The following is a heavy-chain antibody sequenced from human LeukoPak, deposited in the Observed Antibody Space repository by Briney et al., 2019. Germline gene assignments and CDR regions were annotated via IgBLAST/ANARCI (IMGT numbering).Heavy chain of an antibody. V-gene: IGHV3-30-3*01. D-gene: IGHD2-2*01. CDR1: GFTFSSYA. CDR2: ISYDGSNK. Sequence: PGGSLRLSCAASGFTFSSYAMHWVRQAPGKGLEWVAVISYDGSNKYYADSVKGRFTISRDNSKNTLYLQMNSLRVEDTAVYYCTSICSSSSCYLDYWGQGTLVTVSS. J-gene: IGHJ4*02. CDR3: TSICSSSSCYLDY.